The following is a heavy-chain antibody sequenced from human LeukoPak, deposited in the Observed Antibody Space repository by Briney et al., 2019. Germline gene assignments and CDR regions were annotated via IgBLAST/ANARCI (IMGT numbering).Heavy chain of an antibody. CDR2: VKLEGSER. CDR3: ARDLSPGFRYYGSFFDP. CDR1: GFTFSGYW. Sequence: GWALRVSCAASGFTFSGYWMSWVRQAPRKGLAWVAKVKLEGSERQYEDSLKGRFTISRDNAKNSLFLQMNSLRAEDTAVYYCARDLSPGFRYYGSFFDPWGQGTLVTVSS. V-gene: IGHV3-7*01. D-gene: IGHD3-10*01. J-gene: IGHJ5*02.